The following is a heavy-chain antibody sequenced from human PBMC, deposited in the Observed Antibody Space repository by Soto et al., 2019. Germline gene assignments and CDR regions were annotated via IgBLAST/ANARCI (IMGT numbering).Heavy chain of an antibody. CDR3: ATALNRRGYDGFEH. CDR1: GCTFSDYY. CDR2: IFDNGKTV. Sequence: PGGALRLSCAAYGCTFSDYYLGWIRQAPGQGLEWVSYIFDNGKTVYYADSVRGRFTISRDNARNSLYLQMSSLRAEDTAVYYCATALNRRGYDGFEHWGQGTLFSVSS. J-gene: IGHJ4*02. D-gene: IGHD3-3*01. V-gene: IGHV3-11*01.